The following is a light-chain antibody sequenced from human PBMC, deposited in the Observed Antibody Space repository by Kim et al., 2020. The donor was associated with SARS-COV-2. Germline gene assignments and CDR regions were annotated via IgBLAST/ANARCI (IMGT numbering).Light chain of an antibody. V-gene: IGKV4-1*01. CDR1: QSVLYSSNNKNY. CDR3: QQYYSTPRT. J-gene: IGKJ1*01. Sequence: ATINYKSSQSVLYSSNNKNYLAWYRQKPGQPPKLLIYWASTRESGVPDRFSGSGSGTDFTLTISSLQAEDVAVYYCQQYYSTPRTFGQGTKVDIK. CDR2: WAS.